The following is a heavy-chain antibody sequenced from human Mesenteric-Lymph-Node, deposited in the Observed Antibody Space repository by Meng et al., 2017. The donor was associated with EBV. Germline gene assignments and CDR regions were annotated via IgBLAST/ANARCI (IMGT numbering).Heavy chain of an antibody. CDR3: ARPRIRYGSGSYYY. J-gene: IGHJ4*02. CDR1: GGSFNDYF. V-gene: IGHV4-34*02. D-gene: IGHD3-10*01. Sequence: QVQLQQWGAGLLKPAETLSLSCAVYGGSFNDYFWTWIRQAPGKGLEWVGEINHSGSTKYNPSLKSRVTISVDTSKNQISLNLNSVTAADTAVYYCARPRIRYGSGSYYYWGQGTLVTVSS. CDR2: INHSGST.